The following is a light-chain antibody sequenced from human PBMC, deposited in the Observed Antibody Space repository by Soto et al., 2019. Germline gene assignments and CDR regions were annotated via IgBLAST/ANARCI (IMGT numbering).Light chain of an antibody. J-gene: IGKJ1*01. V-gene: IGKV3-20*01. CDR2: DAS. CDR3: QQYGDSPWT. CDR1: QSVGSTY. Sequence: EIVLTQSPGTLSVSPGARATLSCRASQSVGSTYLAWYQQKPGQAPRLIIYDASSRATGIPDRFSGIGSGTDVTITISRLEPEDGEVYDCQQYGDSPWTFGQGTKVDIK.